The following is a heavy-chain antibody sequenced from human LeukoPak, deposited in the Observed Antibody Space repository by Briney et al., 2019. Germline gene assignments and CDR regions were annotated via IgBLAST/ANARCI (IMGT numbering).Heavy chain of an antibody. CDR3: AKELAYCGGDCYPRYNWFDP. V-gene: IGHV3-30*04. CDR2: ISFDGSNK. CDR1: GFTFSSYT. Sequence: GGSLRLSCAASGFTFSSYTMHWVRQAPGKGLEWVAVISFDGSNKYYADSVKGRFTISRDNSKNTLYLQMNSLRAEDTAVYYCAKELAYCGGDCYPRYNWFDPWGQGTLDTVSS. D-gene: IGHD2-21*02. J-gene: IGHJ5*02.